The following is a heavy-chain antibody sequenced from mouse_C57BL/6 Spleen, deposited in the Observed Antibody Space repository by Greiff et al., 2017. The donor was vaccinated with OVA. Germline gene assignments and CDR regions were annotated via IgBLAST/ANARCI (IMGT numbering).Heavy chain of an antibody. V-gene: IGHV1-81*01. J-gene: IGHJ2*01. CDR1: GYNFTSYG. CDR2: IYPRSGNT. D-gene: IGHD1-1*01. CDR3: ARGEGYGSSTLYFDY. Sequence: QVQLQQSGAELARPGASVKLSCKASGYNFTSYGISWVKQRTGQGLEWIGEIYPRSGNTYYNEKFKGKATLTADNSSRTAYMELRSLPAEDSTVYFCARGEGYGSSTLYFDYWGQGTTLTVSS.